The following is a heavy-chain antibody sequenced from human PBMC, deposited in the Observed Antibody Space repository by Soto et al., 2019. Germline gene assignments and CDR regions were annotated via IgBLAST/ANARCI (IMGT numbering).Heavy chain of an antibody. J-gene: IGHJ5*02. CDR2: ISGSGVRT. D-gene: IGHD3-16*01. V-gene: IGHV3-23*01. Sequence: VQLLQSGGGLVQPGGSLRLSCEASGFIFATTAMGWVRQAPGKGLEWVSTISGSGVRTYYADSVKGRFTISRGNSKNPLFLKMTSLRADDPAVYFCAGVMGGDYDYVWGSLSFDPWGQGALVTVST. CDR3: AGVMGGDYDYVWGSLSFDP. CDR1: GFIFATTA.